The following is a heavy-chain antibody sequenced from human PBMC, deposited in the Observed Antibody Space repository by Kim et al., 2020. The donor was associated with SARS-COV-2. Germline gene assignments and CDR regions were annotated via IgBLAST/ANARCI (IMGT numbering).Heavy chain of an antibody. Sequence: GGSLRLSCAASGFTFSSYWMSWVRQAPGKGLEWVANIKQDGSEKYYVDSVKGRFTISRDHAKNSLYLQMNSLRAEDTAAHYCASDRYSGSYYFDYWGQGT. CDR1: GFTFSSYW. CDR3: ASDRYSGSYYFDY. V-gene: IGHV3-7*01. J-gene: IGHJ4*02. CDR2: IKQDGSEK. D-gene: IGHD1-26*01.